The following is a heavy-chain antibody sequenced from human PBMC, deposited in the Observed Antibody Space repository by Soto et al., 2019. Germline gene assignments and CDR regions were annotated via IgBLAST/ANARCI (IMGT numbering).Heavy chain of an antibody. Sequence: QVQLQESGPGLVKPSETLSLTCTVSGGSISSYYWSWIRQPPGKGLEWIGYIYYSGSTNYNPSLXSXVXIXLATSKNQFPLKLSSVTAADTAVYYCARRYGGSIDYWGQGTLVTVSS. CDR2: IYYSGST. V-gene: IGHV4-59*08. D-gene: IGHD2-15*01. CDR3: ARRYGGSIDY. J-gene: IGHJ4*02. CDR1: GGSISSYY.